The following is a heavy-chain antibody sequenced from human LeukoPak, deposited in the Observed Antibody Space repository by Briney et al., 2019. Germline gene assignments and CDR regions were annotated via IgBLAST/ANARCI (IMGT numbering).Heavy chain of an antibody. CDR2: IYYSGST. D-gene: IGHD6-6*01. CDR3: AREYSSSPGSHRQVWDYNWFDP. V-gene: IGHV4-59*11. Sequence: SETLSLTCTVSGGSISSHYWSWIRQPPGKGLEWIGYIYYSGSTNYNPSLKSRVTISVDTSKNQFSLKLSSVTAADTAVYYCAREYSSSPGSHRQVWDYNWFDPWGQGTLVTVSS. J-gene: IGHJ5*02. CDR1: GGSISSHY.